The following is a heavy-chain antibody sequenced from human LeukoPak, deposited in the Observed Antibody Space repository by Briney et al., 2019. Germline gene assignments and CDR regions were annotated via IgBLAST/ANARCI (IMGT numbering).Heavy chain of an antibody. V-gene: IGHV3-30*03. CDR3: AISDPPGIAAATGAFYI. D-gene: IGHD6-13*01. J-gene: IGHJ4*02. CDR2: ISYDGSNK. CDR1: GFTFSSYG. Sequence: GGSLRLSCAASGFTFSSYGMHWVRQAPGKGLEWVAVISYDGSNKYYADSVKGRVTISRDNSKNTLYLQMNSLRAEDTAVYYCAISDPPGIAAATGAFYIWGQGTLVTVSS.